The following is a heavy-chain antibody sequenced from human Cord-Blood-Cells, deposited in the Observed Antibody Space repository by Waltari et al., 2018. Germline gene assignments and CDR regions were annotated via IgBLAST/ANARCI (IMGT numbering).Heavy chain of an antibody. CDR2: ISYDGSNK. CDR1: GFTFSSYG. J-gene: IGHJ4*02. D-gene: IGHD6-13*01. Sequence: QVQLVESGGGVVQPGRSLRLSCAASGFTFSSYGMHWVRQAPGKGLEWVAVISYDGSNKYYADSVKGRFTISRDNSKNTLYLQMNSLRAEDTAVYYCAKELSWSVDYWGQGTLVTVSS. CDR3: AKELSWSVDY. V-gene: IGHV3-30*18.